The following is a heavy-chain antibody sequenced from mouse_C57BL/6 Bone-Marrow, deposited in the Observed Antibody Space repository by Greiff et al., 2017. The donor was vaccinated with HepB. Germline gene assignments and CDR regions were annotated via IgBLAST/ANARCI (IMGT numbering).Heavy chain of an antibody. Sequence: QVQLQQSGAELARPGASVKLSCKASGYTFTSYGISWVKQRTGQGLEWIGEIYHRSGNTYYNEKFKGKATLTADKSSSTAYMELRSLTSEDSAVYFCARDTTGYFDVWGTGTTVTVSS. CDR1: GYTFTSYG. V-gene: IGHV1-81*01. CDR3: ARDTTGYFDV. D-gene: IGHD1-1*01. J-gene: IGHJ1*03. CDR2: IYHRSGNT.